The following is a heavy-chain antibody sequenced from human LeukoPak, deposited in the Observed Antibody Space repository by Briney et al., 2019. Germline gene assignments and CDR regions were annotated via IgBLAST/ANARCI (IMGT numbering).Heavy chain of an antibody. Sequence: GGSLRLSCAASGFTFSSYAMGWVRQPPGKGLEWVSAVLASGGRTFYADSVKGRFTISRDNSKNTLYLQMNSLRAEDTAVYYCARDPAFDIWGQGTMVTVSS. CDR1: GFTFSSYA. V-gene: IGHV3-23*01. CDR2: VLASGGRT. CDR3: ARDPAFDI. J-gene: IGHJ3*02.